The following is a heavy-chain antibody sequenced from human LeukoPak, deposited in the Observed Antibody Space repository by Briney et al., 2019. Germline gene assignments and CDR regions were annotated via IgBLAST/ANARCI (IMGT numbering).Heavy chain of an antibody. CDR2: IKQDGSEK. V-gene: IGHV3-7*01. CDR3: ARTPLVLEYYFDY. D-gene: IGHD1-1*01. Sequence: PGGSLRLSCAASGFTFSSYWMSWVRQAPGKGLEGVANIKQDGSEKYYVDSVKGRFTISRDNAKNSLYLQMNSLRAEDTAVYYCARTPLVLEYYFDYWGQGTLVTVSS. CDR1: GFTFSSYW. J-gene: IGHJ4*02.